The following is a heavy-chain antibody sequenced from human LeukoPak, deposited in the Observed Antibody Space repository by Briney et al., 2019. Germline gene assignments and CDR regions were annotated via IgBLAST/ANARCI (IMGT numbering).Heavy chain of an antibody. J-gene: IGHJ5*02. D-gene: IGHD2-21*02. CDR3: ARSAEVVVVTSLGWFDP. CDR2: ISAYNGNT. V-gene: IGHV1-18*01. Sequence: ASVKVSCKASGYTFTSYGISWVRQAPGQGLEWMGWISAYNGNTNYAQKLQGRVTMTTDTSTSTAYMELSSLRSEDTAVYYCARSAEVVVVTSLGWFDPWGQGTLVTVSS. CDR1: GYTFTSYG.